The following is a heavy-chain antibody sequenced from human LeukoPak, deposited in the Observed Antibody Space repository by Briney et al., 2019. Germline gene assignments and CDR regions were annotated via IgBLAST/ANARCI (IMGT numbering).Heavy chain of an antibody. V-gene: IGHV1-24*01. Sequence: SVKVLCKVSGYTLTELSIHWVRQAPGEGFEWMGGFDPEDCETIYAQKSEGRGTMTENTSTDTAYMELSSLRSEDTAVYYCAIGGITMVRGVTIPNWFDRWGQGTLVTVSS. CDR1: GYTLTELS. J-gene: IGHJ5*02. CDR2: FDPEDCET. D-gene: IGHD3-10*01. CDR3: AIGGITMVRGVTIPNWFDR.